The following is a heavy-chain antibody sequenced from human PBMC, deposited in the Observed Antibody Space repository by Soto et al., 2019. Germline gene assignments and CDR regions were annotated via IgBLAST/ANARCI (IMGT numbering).Heavy chain of an antibody. Sequence: SETLSLTCTVSGGSISSYYWSWIRQPPGKGLEWIGYIYYSGSTNYNPSLKSRVTISVDTSKNQFSLKLSSVTAADTAVYYCARDRGTTGTTDIYYYYGMDVWGQGTTVTVSS. CDR2: IYYSGST. D-gene: IGHD1-1*01. J-gene: IGHJ6*02. CDR3: ARDRGTTGTTDIYYYYGMDV. CDR1: GGSISSYY. V-gene: IGHV4-59*01.